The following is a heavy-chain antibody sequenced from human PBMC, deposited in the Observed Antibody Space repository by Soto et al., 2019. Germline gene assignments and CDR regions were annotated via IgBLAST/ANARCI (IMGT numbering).Heavy chain of an antibody. CDR2: ISWSSVTF. CDR3: AKDHDEDFGYDLDYFDY. Sequence: EVQLVESGGGLVQPGRSLRHSCAASGLTFDNYAMHWVRQAPGKGLEWVSGISWSSVTFDYADSVKGRFTISRDNAKNSLYLQMNSLRAEDTAFYYCAKDHDEDFGYDLDYFDYWGQGTLVTVSS. D-gene: IGHD5-12*01. CDR1: GLTFDNYA. V-gene: IGHV3-9*01. J-gene: IGHJ4*02.